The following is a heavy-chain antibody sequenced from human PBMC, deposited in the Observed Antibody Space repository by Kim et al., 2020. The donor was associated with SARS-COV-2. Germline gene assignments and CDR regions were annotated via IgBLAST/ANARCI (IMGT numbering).Heavy chain of an antibody. CDR1: GFTFSDFP. V-gene: IGHV3-64D*06. Sequence: GGSLRLSCSASGFTFSDFPMHWVRQGPGKGLQFVSAILHDWSKKYYADSVKARFTISRDNSKNTLFLQMSSLRAEDTAVYYCVKEFSAVGDTDYNALDVWGQGTMVRVSS. CDR3: VKEFSAVGDTDYNALDV. CDR2: ILHDWSKK. D-gene: IGHD1-26*01. J-gene: IGHJ3*01.